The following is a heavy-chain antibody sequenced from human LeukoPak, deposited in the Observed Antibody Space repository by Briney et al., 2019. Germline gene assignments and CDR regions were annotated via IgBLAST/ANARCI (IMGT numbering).Heavy chain of an antibody. CDR3: ASSTYDFWSGYPNWFDP. CDR2: IYYSGST. V-gene: IGHV4-59*01. CDR1: GGSISSYY. J-gene: IGHJ5*02. D-gene: IGHD3-3*01. Sequence: SETLSLTCTVSGGSISSYYWSWIRQPPGKGLEWIGYIYYSGSTYYNPSLKSRVTISVDTSKNQFSLKLSSVTAADTAVYYCASSTYDFWSGYPNWFDPWGQGTLVTASS.